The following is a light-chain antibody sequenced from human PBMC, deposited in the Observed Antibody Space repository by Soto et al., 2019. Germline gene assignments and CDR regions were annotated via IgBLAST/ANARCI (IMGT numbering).Light chain of an antibody. CDR2: DAS. V-gene: IGKV3-11*01. J-gene: IGKJ4*01. CDR3: QQRSNWPLT. Sequence: ELVLTQSPATLSLSPGERATLSCRASQSVSSYLAWYQQKPGQAPRLLIYDASNRATGIPARFSGSGSGTDFTLTISSLEPEEFAVYYCQQRSNWPLTFGGGTKVDIK. CDR1: QSVSSY.